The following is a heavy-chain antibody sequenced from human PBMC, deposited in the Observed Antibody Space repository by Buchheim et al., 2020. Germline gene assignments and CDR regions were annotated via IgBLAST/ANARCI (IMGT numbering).Heavy chain of an antibody. J-gene: IGHJ5*02. V-gene: IGHV4-34*01. CDR3: ARCRITIFGVVKNWFHP. CDR2: INHSGST. D-gene: IGHD3-3*01. Sequence: QVQLQQWGAGLLKPSETLSLTCAVYGGSFSGYYWSWIRQPPGKGLEWIGEINHSGSTNYNPSLKSRVTISVDTSKNQFSLKLSSVTAADTAVYYCARCRITIFGVVKNWFHPWGQGT. CDR1: GGSFSGYY.